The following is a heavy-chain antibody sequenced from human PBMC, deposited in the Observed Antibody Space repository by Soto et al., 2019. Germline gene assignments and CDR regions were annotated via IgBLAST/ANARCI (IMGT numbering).Heavy chain of an antibody. V-gene: IGHV4-59*08. CDR3: ARAKAPLYSSSWYWFDP. CDR2: IYYSGST. J-gene: IGHJ5*02. Sequence: PSETLSLTCTVSGGSISSYYWSWIRQPPGKGLEWIGYIYYSGSTNYNPSLKSRVTISVDTSKNQFSLKLSSVTAEDTAVYYCARAKAPLYSSSWYWFDPWGQGTLVTVSS. CDR1: GGSISSYY. D-gene: IGHD6-13*01.